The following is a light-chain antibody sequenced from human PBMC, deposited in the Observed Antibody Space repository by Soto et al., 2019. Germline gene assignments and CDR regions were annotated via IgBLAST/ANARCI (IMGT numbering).Light chain of an antibody. J-gene: IGLJ2*01. CDR1: TSDVAYYDL. Sequence: QSALTQPASESGSPGQSITISCAGTTSDVAYYDLVSWYQQHPGRAPKLLIYEVDKRPSGISVRFSGSKSGATASLTISGLLPEDEAVYFCCTYAGHVPKFGGGTKLTVL. V-gene: IGLV2-23*02. CDR3: CTYAGHVPK. CDR2: EVD.